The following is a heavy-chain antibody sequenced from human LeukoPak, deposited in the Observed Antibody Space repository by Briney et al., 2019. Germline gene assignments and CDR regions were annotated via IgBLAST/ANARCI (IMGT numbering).Heavy chain of an antibody. CDR2: INHSGST. CDR3: ARDDYYDSSGYPDEDAFDI. V-gene: IGHV4-34*01. Sequence: SETLSLACAVYGGSFSGYYWSWIRQPPGKGLEWIGEINHSGSTNYNPSLKSRVTISVDTSKNQFSLKLSSVTAADTAVYYCARDDYYDSSGYPDEDAFDIWGQGTMVTVSS. CDR1: GGSFSGYY. D-gene: IGHD3-22*01. J-gene: IGHJ3*02.